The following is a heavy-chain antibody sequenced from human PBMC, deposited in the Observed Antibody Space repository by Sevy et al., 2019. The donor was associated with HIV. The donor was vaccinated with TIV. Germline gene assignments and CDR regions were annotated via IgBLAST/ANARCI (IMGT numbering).Heavy chain of an antibody. CDR1: GYTFTGYY. CDR3: ATTTRGYSYDSFPDTFDI. V-gene: IGHV1-2*02. CDR2: INPNIGDT. J-gene: IGHJ3*02. D-gene: IGHD5-18*01. Sequence: ASVKVSCKASGYTFTGYYIHCVRQAPGQGLEWMGWINPNIGDTNYEQNFQGRVTMTRDTSINTANMDLRRLKSDDTAVHYCATTTRGYSYDSFPDTFDIWGQGTMVTVSS.